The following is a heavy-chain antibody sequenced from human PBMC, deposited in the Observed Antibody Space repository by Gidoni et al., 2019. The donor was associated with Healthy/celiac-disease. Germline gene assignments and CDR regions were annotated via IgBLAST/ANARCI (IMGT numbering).Heavy chain of an antibody. Sequence: QVQLVQSGAEVKKPGASVKVSCKASGYTFTSYGISWVRQAPGQGLEWMGWISAYNGNTNYAQKLQGRVTMTTDTSTSTAYMELRSLRSDDTAVYYCARVAYYYDSSGYYFVSWFDPWGQGTLVTVSS. J-gene: IGHJ5*02. CDR3: ARVAYYYDSSGYYFVSWFDP. V-gene: IGHV1-18*01. CDR1: GYTFTSYG. CDR2: ISAYNGNT. D-gene: IGHD3-22*01.